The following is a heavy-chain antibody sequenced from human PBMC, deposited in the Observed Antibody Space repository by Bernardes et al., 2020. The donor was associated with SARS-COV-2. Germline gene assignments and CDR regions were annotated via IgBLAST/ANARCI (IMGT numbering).Heavy chain of an antibody. J-gene: IGHJ6*02. CDR3: ARVGSGWYMGWEYYYYGMDV. CDR1: GFTFSSYR. CDR2: INSDGSSP. D-gene: IGHD6-19*01. Sequence: GGSLRLSCAASGFTFSSYRMNWVRQAPGKGLEWVSRINSDGSSPSYADSVKGRFTISRDNAKNTLYLQMNSLRAEDTAVYYCARVGSGWYMGWEYYYYGMDVWGQGTTVTVSS. V-gene: IGHV3-74*01.